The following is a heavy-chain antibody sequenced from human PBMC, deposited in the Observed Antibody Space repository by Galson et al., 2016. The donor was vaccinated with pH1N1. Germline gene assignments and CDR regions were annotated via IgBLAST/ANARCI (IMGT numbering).Heavy chain of an antibody. CDR1: GFTFSHYW. CDR3: ARAIAAAGSH. V-gene: IGHV3-7*01. J-gene: IGHJ4*02. D-gene: IGHD6-13*01. Sequence: SLRLSCAASGFTFSHYWMSWVRQAPGRGLEWVANIKENGSEKKYLDSVKGRFTISRDNAKHSVSLQMNNLRAEDTAVYYCARAIAAAGSHWGQGTLLTVSS. CDR2: IKENGSEK.